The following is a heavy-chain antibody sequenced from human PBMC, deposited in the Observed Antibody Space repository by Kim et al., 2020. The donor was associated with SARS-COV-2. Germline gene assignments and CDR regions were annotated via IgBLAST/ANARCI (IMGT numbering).Heavy chain of an antibody. CDR3: STSGGIGPYGMDV. Sequence: GGSLRLSCVASGVTLSRYTMNWVRQAPGKGLEWLSSINSYSAYDADSVTGRVTISRDNAKNSLYLQMNGLRAEDTAVYYCSTSGGIGPYGMDVWGQGTTVTVSS. J-gene: IGHJ6*02. D-gene: IGHD1-26*01. CDR2: INSYSAY. CDR1: GVTLSRYT. V-gene: IGHV3-21*01.